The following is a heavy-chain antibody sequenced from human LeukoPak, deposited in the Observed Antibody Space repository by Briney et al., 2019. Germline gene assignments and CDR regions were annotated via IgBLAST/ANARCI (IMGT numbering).Heavy chain of an antibody. CDR3: ARDLTGADY. V-gene: IGHV3-21*01. Sequence: GGSLRLSCAASGFTFSSYSMNWVRQAPGKGLEWVSSISSSSGYIYYADSVKGRFTISRDNAKNSLYLQMNSLRAEDTAVYYCARDLTGADYWGQGTLVTVSS. D-gene: IGHD3-9*01. CDR2: ISSSSGYI. CDR1: GFTFSSYS. J-gene: IGHJ4*02.